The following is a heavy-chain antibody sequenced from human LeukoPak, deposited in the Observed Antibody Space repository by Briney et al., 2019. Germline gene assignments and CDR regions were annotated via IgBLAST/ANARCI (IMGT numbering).Heavy chain of an antibody. J-gene: IGHJ4*02. Sequence: SETLSLTCSVSGGSISNDYWSWIRQPPEKGLEWIGYILYSGSTNYNPSLKSRLTISVDTSKNQFSLKLSSVTAADTAVYYCAREYCTRTTCYFDYWGQGTLVTVSS. CDR3: AREYCTRTTCYFDY. D-gene: IGHD2-2*01. CDR2: ILYSGST. CDR1: GGSISNDY. V-gene: IGHV4-59*01.